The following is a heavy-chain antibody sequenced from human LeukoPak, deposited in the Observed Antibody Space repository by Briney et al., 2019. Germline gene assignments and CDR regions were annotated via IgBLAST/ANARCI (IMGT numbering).Heavy chain of an antibody. J-gene: IGHJ4*02. Sequence: PSETLSLTCAVYGGSFSGYYWSWIRQPPGKGLEWIGEINHSGSTNYNPSLKSRVTISVDTSKNQFSLKLSSATAADTAVYYCARGVVVAGPNYFDYWGQGTLVTVSS. D-gene: IGHD2-15*01. V-gene: IGHV4-34*01. CDR3: ARGVVVAGPNYFDY. CDR1: GGSFSGYY. CDR2: INHSGST.